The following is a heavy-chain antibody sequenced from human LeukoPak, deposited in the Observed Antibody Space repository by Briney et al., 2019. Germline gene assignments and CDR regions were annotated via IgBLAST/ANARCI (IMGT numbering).Heavy chain of an antibody. J-gene: IGHJ4*02. CDR2: ISGSGGST. V-gene: IGHV3-23*01. CDR1: GFTFSSYA. CDR3: AKDRPYNYGHNTDPDGYFDY. Sequence: GGSLRLSCAASGFTFSSYAMSWVRQAPGKGLEWVSAISGSGGSTYYADSVKGRFTISRDNSKNTLYLQMNSLRAEDTAVYYCAKDRPYNYGHNTDPDGYFDYWGQGTLVTVSS. D-gene: IGHD5-18*01.